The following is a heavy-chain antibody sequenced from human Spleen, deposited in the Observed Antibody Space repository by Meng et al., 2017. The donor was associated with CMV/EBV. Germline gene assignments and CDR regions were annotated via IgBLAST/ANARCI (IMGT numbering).Heavy chain of an antibody. D-gene: IGHD3-16*01. CDR3: AGVHMGAYRYAFYI. J-gene: IGHJ3*02. CDR2: INPNSGDT. CDR1: DYTFTGYY. V-gene: IGHV1-2*06. Sequence: ASDYTFTGYYIHWVRQAPGQGLEWMGRINPNSGDTNYAQKFQGRVSMTRDTSVSTAYMELNRLRSDDTAVYYCAGVHMGAYRYAFYIWGQGTMVTVSS.